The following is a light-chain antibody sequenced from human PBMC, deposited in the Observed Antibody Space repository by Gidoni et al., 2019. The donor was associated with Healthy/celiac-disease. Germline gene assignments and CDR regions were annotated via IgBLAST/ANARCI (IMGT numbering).Light chain of an antibody. V-gene: IGLV2-8*01. CDR2: EVS. J-gene: IGLJ2*01. CDR3: SSYAGSRIV. CDR1: SSDVGGYNY. Sequence: HSALTQPPSASGSPGQSVTISCTGTSSDVGGYNYVSWYQQHPGKAPKLMIYEVSKRPSGVPDRFSGSKSGNTASLTVSGLQPEDEADYYCSSYAGSRIVFGGGTKLTVL.